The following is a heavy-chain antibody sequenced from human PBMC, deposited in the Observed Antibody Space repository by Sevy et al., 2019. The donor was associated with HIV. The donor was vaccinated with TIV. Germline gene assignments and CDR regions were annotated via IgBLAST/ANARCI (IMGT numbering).Heavy chain of an antibody. CDR2: LSFGCGEI. J-gene: IGHJ4*02. V-gene: IGHV3-23*01. CDR3: ASEGCTKPHDY. CDR1: GFTFSKYS. D-gene: IGHD2-8*01. Sequence: GGSLRLSCAASGFTFSKYSMSWVRQPPGKGLEWVSTLSFGCGEINYADSVKGRFTLSRDNSKSSVYLQMNNLRPEDTAVYYGASEGCTKPHDYWGQGTLVTVSS.